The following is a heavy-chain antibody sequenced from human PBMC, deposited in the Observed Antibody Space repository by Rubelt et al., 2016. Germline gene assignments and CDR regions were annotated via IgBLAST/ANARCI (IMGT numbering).Heavy chain of an antibody. CDR2: FIPIFGTA. Sequence: QVQLVQSGAEVKKPGSSVKVSCKASGGTFSSYAISWVRQAPGQGLEWMGGFIPIFGTANYAQKFQGGVTITVDESTSTAYMGLSSLGSDDSAVYYGAGVQVRPAAIADYWGQGTLVTVSS. J-gene: IGHJ4*02. D-gene: IGHD2-2*02. V-gene: IGHV1-69*01. CDR3: AGVQVRPAAIADY. CDR1: GGTFSSYA.